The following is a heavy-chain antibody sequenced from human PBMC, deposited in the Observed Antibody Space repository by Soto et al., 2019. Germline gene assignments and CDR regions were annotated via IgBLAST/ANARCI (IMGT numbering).Heavy chain of an antibody. CDR3: ARPFAPDTAMVKGYYYYGLDV. V-gene: IGHV3-66*04. CDR2: VYSGGST. CDR1: GFTVSSNY. J-gene: IGHJ6*02. D-gene: IGHD5-18*01. Sequence: EVQLVESGGGLVQPGGSLRLSCAASGFTVSSNYMSWVRQAPGKGLEWVSVVYSGGSTYYADSVKGRFTISRDNSKNTLCLQMNSLRSEDTAVYYCARPFAPDTAMVKGYYYYGLDVWGQGTTVTVSS.